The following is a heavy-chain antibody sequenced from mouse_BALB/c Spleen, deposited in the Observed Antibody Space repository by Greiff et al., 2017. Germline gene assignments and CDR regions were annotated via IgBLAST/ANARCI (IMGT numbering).Heavy chain of an antibody. Sequence: EVHLVESGGGLVKPGGSLKLSCAASGFTFSSYAMSWVRQTPEKRLEWVASISSGGSTYYPDSVKGRFTISRDNARNILYLQMSSLRSEDTAMYYCARTPFTTATGYYAMDYWGQGTSVTVSS. CDR3: ARTPFTTATGYYAMDY. D-gene: IGHD1-2*01. CDR2: ISSGGST. V-gene: IGHV5-6-5*01. J-gene: IGHJ4*01. CDR1: GFTFSSYA.